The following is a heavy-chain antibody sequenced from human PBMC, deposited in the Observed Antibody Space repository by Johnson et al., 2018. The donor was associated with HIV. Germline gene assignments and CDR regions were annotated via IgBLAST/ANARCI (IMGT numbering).Heavy chain of an antibody. J-gene: IGHJ3*02. D-gene: IGHD1-1*01. Sequence: VQLVESGGGLVQPGGSLRLSCAASGFTFSSYDLHWVRQATGKGLEWVSSIGTAGDTFYPGSVKGRFAISRQNAKNSLYLQMNSLRAEDTAVYYCARVPSGTPSSIWGQGTKVTVS. CDR1: GFTFSSYD. CDR3: ARVPSGTPSSI. V-gene: IGHV3-13*01. CDR2: IGTAGDT.